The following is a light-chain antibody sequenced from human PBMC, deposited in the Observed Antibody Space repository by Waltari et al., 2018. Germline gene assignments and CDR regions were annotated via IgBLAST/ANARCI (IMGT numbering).Light chain of an antibody. V-gene: IGLV3-21*02. CDR1: RIDRRA. CDR3: QVWDDNSDHWV. CDR2: DDT. J-gene: IGLJ3*02. Sequence: SYVLTQSPSVSVAPGQTATIARGGDRIDRRAVPWYHQKPGQAPVLVAYDDTDRPPWIPGRFAGSNSGKTATLTSGRVEAGDEADYYCQVWDDNSDHWVFGGGSKLTVL.